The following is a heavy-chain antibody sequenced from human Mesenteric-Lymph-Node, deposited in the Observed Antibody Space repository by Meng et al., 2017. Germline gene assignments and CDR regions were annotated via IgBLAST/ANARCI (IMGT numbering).Heavy chain of an antibody. CDR1: GGSFSGYY. CDR2: INHSGST. V-gene: IGHV4-34*01. D-gene: IGHD4-17*01. Sequence: QGQLQQWGGGLLKPSGTLSLTCAVYGGSFSGYYWSWIRQPPGKGLEWIGEINHSGSTNYNPSLKSRVTMSLDTSKNQFSLKLSSVTATDTAVHYCARGPTTYFDYWGQGTLVTVSS. J-gene: IGHJ4*02. CDR3: ARGPTTYFDY.